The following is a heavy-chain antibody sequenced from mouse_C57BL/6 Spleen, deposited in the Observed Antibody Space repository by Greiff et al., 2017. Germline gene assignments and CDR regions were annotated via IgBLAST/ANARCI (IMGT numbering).Heavy chain of an antibody. CDR3: AREGNYYGSIDVWYFGV. V-gene: IGHV1-61*01. CDR2: IYPSDSET. J-gene: IGHJ1*03. D-gene: IGHD1-1*01. CDR1: GYTFTSYW. Sequence: VQLQQPGAELVRPGSSVKLSCKASGYTFTSYWMDWVKQRPGQGLEWIGNIYPSDSETHYNQKFKDKATLTVDKSSSTAYIQLSSLTSEDSAVYYCAREGNYYGSIDVWYFGVWGTGTTGTASS.